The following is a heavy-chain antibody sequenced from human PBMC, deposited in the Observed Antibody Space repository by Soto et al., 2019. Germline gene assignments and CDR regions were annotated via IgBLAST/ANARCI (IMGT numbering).Heavy chain of an antibody. CDR3: ASREAVSTGWFDH. J-gene: IGHJ5*02. CDR1: GGTFSSYA. Sequence: QVQLVQSGAEVKKPGSSVKVSCKASGGTFSSYAISWVRQAPGQGLERMGGIIPIFGTANYAQKFQGRVTITADESTSTAYMELISLRAEDTAVYYGASREAVSTGWFDHWGQGPLVTVSS. CDR2: IIPIFGTA. V-gene: IGHV1-69*01. D-gene: IGHD1-26*01.